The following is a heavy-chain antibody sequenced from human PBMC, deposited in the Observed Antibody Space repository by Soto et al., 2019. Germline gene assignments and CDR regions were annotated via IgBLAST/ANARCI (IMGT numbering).Heavy chain of an antibody. J-gene: IGHJ6*02. CDR3: ARDRLPGYDFWSGYSPYYYYGMDV. CDR2: ISAYNGNT. D-gene: IGHD3-3*01. Sequence: GASVKVSCKVSGYTFTSYGISWVRQAPGQGLEWMGWISAYNGNTNYAQKLQGRVTMTTDTSTSTAYMELRSLRSDDTAVYYCARDRLPGYDFWSGYSPYYYYGMDVWGQGTTVTVSS. V-gene: IGHV1-18*01. CDR1: GYTFTSYG.